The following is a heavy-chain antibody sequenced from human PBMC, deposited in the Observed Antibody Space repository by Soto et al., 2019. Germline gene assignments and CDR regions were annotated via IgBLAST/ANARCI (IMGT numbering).Heavy chain of an antibody. CDR3: AKERYCSELRGYGGFQV. V-gene: IGHV3-23*01. CDR2: ISSGGANT. D-gene: IGHD2-15*01. CDR1: ESNFNSYA. J-gene: IGHJ3*01. Sequence: GYLRLSCADSESNFNSYAMDWVRQAPGRGLEWVSTISSGGANTNYADSVKGRFFISRDNSKNILHLQMSGLRAEDTAVYYCAKERYCSELRGYGGFQVWGQGT.